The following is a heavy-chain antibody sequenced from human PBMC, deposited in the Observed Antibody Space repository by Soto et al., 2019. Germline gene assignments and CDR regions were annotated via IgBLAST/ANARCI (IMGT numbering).Heavy chain of an antibody. CDR1: GFTFSSYA. V-gene: IGHV3-23*01. J-gene: IGHJ6*02. CDR2: ISGSGGST. D-gene: IGHD4-17*01. CDR3: AKDLSVTTDYYYYYCGMDV. Sequence: GGSLRLSCAASGFTFSSYAMSWVRQAPGKGLEWVSAISGSGGSTYYADSVKGRFTISRDNSKNTLYLQMNSLRAEDTAVYYCAKDLSVTTDYYYYYCGMDVWGQGTTVTVSS.